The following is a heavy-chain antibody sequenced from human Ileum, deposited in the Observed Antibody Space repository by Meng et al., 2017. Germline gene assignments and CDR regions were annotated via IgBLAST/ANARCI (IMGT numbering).Heavy chain of an antibody. D-gene: IGHD4-23*01. Sequence: RDSAPVLGGPPGTLLLPGSCSSVPISSNTSWSWVRQPPGKGLEWIGQISHSGSAYYNPSLKSRVTMSVDKSKSQFSLMLTSVTAADTAIYYCARHGGYSQDFWGQGTLVTVSS. CDR3: ARHGGYSQDF. CDR1: SVPISSNTS. V-gene: IGHV4-4*03. CDR2: ISHSGSA. J-gene: IGHJ4*02.